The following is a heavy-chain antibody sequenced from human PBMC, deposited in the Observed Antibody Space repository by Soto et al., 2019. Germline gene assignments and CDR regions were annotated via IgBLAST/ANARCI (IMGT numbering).Heavy chain of an antibody. D-gene: IGHD3-3*01. CDR2: ISAYNGNT. CDR3: ARDVSTYYDFWSGYYGSDY. Sequence: VKVSCKASGYTFTSYGISWVRQAPGQGLEWMGWISAYNGNTNYAQKLQGRVTMTTDTSTSTAYMELRSLRSDDTAVYYCARDVSTYYDFWSGYYGSDYWGQGTLVTVSS. J-gene: IGHJ4*02. CDR1: GYTFTSYG. V-gene: IGHV1-18*01.